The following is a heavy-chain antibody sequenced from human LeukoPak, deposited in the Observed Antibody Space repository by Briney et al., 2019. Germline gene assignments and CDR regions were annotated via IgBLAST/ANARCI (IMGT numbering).Heavy chain of an antibody. CDR1: GGSISSGGYS. Sequence: PSETLSLTCAVSGGSISSGGYSWSWIRQPPGKGLEWIGYIYHSGSTYYNPSLKSRVTISVDRSKNQFSLKLSSVTAADTAVYYCARVRRAVRGVITNWFGPWGQGTLVTVSS. D-gene: IGHD3-10*02. J-gene: IGHJ5*02. CDR3: ARVRRAVRGVITNWFGP. V-gene: IGHV4-30-2*01. CDR2: IYHSGST.